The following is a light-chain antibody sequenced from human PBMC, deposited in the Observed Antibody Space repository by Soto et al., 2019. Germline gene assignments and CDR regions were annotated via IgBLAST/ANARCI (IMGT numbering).Light chain of an antibody. CDR3: QQYYSTRT. J-gene: IGKJ1*01. CDR2: WAS. V-gene: IGKV4-1*01. CDR1: QSVLYSSNNKNY. Sequence: DIVMTQSPDSLAVSLGERATINCKSSQSVLYSSNNKNYLAWYQKKTGQPPKLLIYWASTRESGVPDRFSGSGSGQDFTLTISSLQAEDVAVYYCQQYYSTRTFGQGTKVEIK.